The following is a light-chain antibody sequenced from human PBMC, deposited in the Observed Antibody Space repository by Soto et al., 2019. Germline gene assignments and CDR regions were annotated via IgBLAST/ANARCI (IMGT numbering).Light chain of an antibody. CDR2: GNS. J-gene: IGLJ2*01. CDR1: SSNIGAGYD. CDR3: QSYDSSLSGLDVV. Sequence: QSVLTQPPSVSGAPGQRVTISCTGSSSNIGAGYDVHWYQQLPGTAPKLLIYGNSNRPSGVPDRFSGSKSGTSASLAITGLQAEYEADYYCQSYDSSLSGLDVVFGGGTKLTVL. V-gene: IGLV1-40*01.